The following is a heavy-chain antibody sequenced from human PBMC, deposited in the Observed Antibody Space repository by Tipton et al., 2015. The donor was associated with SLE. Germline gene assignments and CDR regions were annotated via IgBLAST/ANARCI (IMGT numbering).Heavy chain of an antibody. V-gene: IGHV4-34*01. CDR2: INHSGST. CDR3: ARGGLEPPFRYYGMDV. J-gene: IGHJ6*02. D-gene: IGHD1-1*01. Sequence: TLSLTCAVYGGSFSGYYWSWIRQPPGKGLEWIGEINHSGSTNYNPSLKSRVTISVDTSKNQFSLKLSSVTAADTAVYYCARGGLEPPFRYYGMDVWGQGTSVPVSS. CDR1: GGSFSGYY.